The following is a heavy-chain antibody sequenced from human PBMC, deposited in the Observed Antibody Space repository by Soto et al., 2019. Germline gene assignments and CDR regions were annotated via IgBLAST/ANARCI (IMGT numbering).Heavy chain of an antibody. J-gene: IGHJ6*02. CDR1: GGSISSGDYY. V-gene: IGHV4-30-4*01. CDR3: AREYQRSGYYAEGMDV. D-gene: IGHD3-3*01. Sequence: SETLSLTCTVSGGSISSGDYYWSGIRHPPGKGLEWIGYIYYSGSTYYNPSLKSRVTISVDTSKNQFSLKLSSVTAADTAVYYCAREYQRSGYYAEGMDVWGQGTTVTVSS. CDR2: IYYSGST.